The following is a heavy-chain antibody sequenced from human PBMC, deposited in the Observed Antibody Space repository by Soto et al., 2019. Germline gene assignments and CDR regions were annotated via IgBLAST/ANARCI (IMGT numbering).Heavy chain of an antibody. CDR3: ARDPAP. Sequence: QVQLQESGPGLVKPSETLSLTCTVSGGSITRGGYYWSWIRQHPGKGLEWIGYIYNSGTTYYNPSLXSXXTISVDTSKNQFSLKLTSGTAADTAVYYCARDPAPWGQGTLVTVSS. J-gene: IGHJ5*02. CDR1: GGSITRGGYY. V-gene: IGHV4-31*03. CDR2: IYNSGTT.